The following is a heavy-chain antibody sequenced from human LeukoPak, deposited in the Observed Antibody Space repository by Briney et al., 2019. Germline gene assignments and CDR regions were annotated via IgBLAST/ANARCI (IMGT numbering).Heavy chain of an antibody. D-gene: IGHD6-19*01. Sequence: MTSETLSLTCGVSGDSISSDNYSWSWIRQPPGKGLEWIGYIYHSGSTYYNPSLKSRVTISLNRSKNQFSLKLSSVTAADTAVYYCARGGGWLGSQGDSTNFDYWGQGTLVTVSS. V-gene: IGHV4-30-2*01. CDR3: ARGGGWLGSQGDSTNFDY. CDR2: IYHSGST. CDR1: GDSISSDNYS. J-gene: IGHJ4*02.